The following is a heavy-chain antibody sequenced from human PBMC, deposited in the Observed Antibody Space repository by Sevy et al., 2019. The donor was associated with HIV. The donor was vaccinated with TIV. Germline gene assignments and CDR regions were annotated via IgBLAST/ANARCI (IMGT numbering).Heavy chain of an antibody. CDR2: TNPNSGNT. J-gene: IGHJ6*02. CDR1: GYTVTSYD. D-gene: IGHD3-3*01. V-gene: IGHV1-8*01. Sequence: ASVKVSCKASGYTVTSYDINWVRQATGQGLEWMGWTNPNSGNTGYAQKFQGRVTMTRNTSISTAYMELSSLRSEDTAVYYCARGDGERFLEWLLYDYGMDVWGQGTTVTVSS. CDR3: ARGDGERFLEWLLYDYGMDV.